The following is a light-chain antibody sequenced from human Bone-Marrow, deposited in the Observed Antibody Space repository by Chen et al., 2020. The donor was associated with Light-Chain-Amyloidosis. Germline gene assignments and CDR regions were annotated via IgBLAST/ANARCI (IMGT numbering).Light chain of an antibody. CDR1: SGSIATNY. J-gene: IGLJ3*02. CDR2: EDD. Sequence: NFMLTQPHSVSESPGKTVIISCTRSSGSIATNYVQWYQQRPGSSPTTVIYEDDQRPSGVPDPFSGSIDRSSNSASLTSSGLKTEDEADYYCQSYQGSSQGVFGGGTKLTVL. V-gene: IGLV6-57*01. CDR3: QSYQGSSQGV.